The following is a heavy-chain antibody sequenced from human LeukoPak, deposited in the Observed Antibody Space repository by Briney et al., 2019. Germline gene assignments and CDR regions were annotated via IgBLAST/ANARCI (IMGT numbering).Heavy chain of an antibody. D-gene: IGHD4-17*01. V-gene: IGHV3-48*02. Sequence: GGSLRLSCAASGFTFSNYNMNWVRQAPGKGLEGVSKISRGSSSIYYADSVKGRFTISRDNARNSVFLQMNSLRDEDTAVYYCARGKIGYYYGDYDGYWGRGTLVTVSS. CDR1: GFTFSNYN. J-gene: IGHJ4*02. CDR2: ISRGSSSI. CDR3: ARGKIGYYYGDYDGY.